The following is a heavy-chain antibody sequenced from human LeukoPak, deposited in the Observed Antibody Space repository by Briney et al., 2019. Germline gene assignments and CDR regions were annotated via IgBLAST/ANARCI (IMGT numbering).Heavy chain of an antibody. CDR1: GFTFSSYW. J-gene: IGHJ4*02. D-gene: IGHD6-19*01. Sequence: GGSLRLSCAASGFTFSSYWMPWVRQAPGKGLVWVSRINSDGSSTSYADSVKGRFTISRDNAKNTLYLQMNSLRAEDTAVYYCASMSSGWYDFDYWGQGTLVTVSS. CDR3: ASMSSGWYDFDY. V-gene: IGHV3-74*01. CDR2: INSDGSST.